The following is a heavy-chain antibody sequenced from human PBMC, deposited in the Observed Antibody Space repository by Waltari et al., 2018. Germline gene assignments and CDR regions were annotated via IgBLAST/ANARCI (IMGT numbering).Heavy chain of an antibody. CDR1: GYSISSGYY. J-gene: IGHJ4*02. Sequence: QVQLQESGPGLVKPSETLSLTCAVSGYSISSGYYWGWIRQPPGKGLEWIGSIYHSGSTYYNPSLKSRVTISVDTSKNQFSLKLSSVTAADTAVYYCARSFYYGSGSYSIFDYWGQGTLVTVSS. CDR2: IYHSGST. V-gene: IGHV4-38-2*01. D-gene: IGHD3-10*01. CDR3: ARSFYYGSGSYSIFDY.